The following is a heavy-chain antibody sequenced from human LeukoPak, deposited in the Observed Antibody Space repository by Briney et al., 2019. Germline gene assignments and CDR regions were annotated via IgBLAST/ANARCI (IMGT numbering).Heavy chain of an antibody. Sequence: SETLSLTCTVSGYSISSGYYWGCIRQPPGKGLEWIGSIYHSGSTYYNPSLKSRVTISVDTSKNQFSLKLSSVTAADTAVYYCAGPSSGWSNYYYYYMDVWGKGTTVTVSS. J-gene: IGHJ6*03. V-gene: IGHV4-38-2*02. CDR3: AGPSSGWSNYYYYYMDV. D-gene: IGHD6-19*01. CDR2: IYHSGST. CDR1: GYSISSGYY.